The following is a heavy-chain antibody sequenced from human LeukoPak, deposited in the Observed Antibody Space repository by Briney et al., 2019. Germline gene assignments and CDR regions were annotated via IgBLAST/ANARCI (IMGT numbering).Heavy chain of an antibody. D-gene: IGHD3-22*01. CDR1: GGSFSGYY. V-gene: IGHV4-34*01. Sequence: SETLSLTCAVYGGSFSGYYWSWIRQPPGKGLEWIGEINHSGSTNYNPSLKSRVTISVDTSKIPFSLKLSSVTAADTAVYYCARSPLRGSRYYYSSYYFDYWGQGTLVTVSS. CDR3: ARSPLRGSRYYYSSYYFDY. CDR2: INHSGST. J-gene: IGHJ4*02.